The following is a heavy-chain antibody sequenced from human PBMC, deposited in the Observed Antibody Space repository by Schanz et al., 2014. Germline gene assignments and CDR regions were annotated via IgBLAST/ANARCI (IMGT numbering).Heavy chain of an antibody. CDR2: ISGSGGST. CDR1: GFTFSTYA. V-gene: IGHV3-23*04. D-gene: IGHD6-13*01. Sequence: EVQLVESGGGLVRPGGSLRLSCAASGFTFSTYAMSWVRQAPGKGLEWVSAISGSGGSTYYADSVKGRFTISRDNAKNSLYLQMNSLRAEDTAVYYCAREQIMAAAGLVDYWGHGTLXTVSS. CDR3: AREQIMAAAGLVDY. J-gene: IGHJ4*01.